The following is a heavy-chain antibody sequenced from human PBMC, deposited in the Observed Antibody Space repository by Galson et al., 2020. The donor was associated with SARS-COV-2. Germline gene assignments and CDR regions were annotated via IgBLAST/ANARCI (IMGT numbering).Heavy chain of an antibody. V-gene: IGHV4-59*01. CDR1: GGSISSYY. CDR2: IYYRGST. D-gene: IGHD6-13*01. Sequence: SETLSLTCTVSGGSISSYYWSWIRQPPGKGLEWIGNIYYRGSTNYNPSLKSRVTISVDTSKTHFSLKVSTVTAADTAVYYCARERYSSSWDYYGMDVCGKGTTVT. CDR3: ARERYSSSWDYYGMDV. J-gene: IGHJ6*04.